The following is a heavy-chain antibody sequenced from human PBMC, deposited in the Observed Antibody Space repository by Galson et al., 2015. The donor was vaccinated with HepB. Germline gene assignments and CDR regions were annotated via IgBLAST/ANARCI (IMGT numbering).Heavy chain of an antibody. V-gene: IGHV1-69*13. CDR3: ARGGGQYDSSGYFFY. J-gene: IGHJ4*02. CDR2: IIPIFGIA. Sequence: SVKVSCKASGGTFSSYAISWVRQAPGQGLEWMGGIIPIFGIANYAQKFQGRVTITADESTSTAYMELSSLRSEDTAVYYCARGGGQYDSSGYFFYWGQGTLVTVSS. CDR1: GGTFSSYA. D-gene: IGHD3-22*01.